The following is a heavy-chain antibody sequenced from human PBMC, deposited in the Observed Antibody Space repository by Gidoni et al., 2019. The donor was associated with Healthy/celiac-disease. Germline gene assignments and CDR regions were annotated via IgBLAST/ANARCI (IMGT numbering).Heavy chain of an antibody. J-gene: IGHJ6*02. CDR1: GFTFSSYR. CDR3: ARDRSITIFGVDYYYGMDV. CDR2: ISSSSSYI. Sequence: EVQLVESGGGLVKPGGSLRLSCAASGFTFSSYRMNWVRQAPGKGLEWVSSISSSSSYIYYADSVKGRFTISRDNAKNSLYLQMNSLRAEDTAVYYCARDRSITIFGVDYYYGMDVWGQGTTVTVSS. D-gene: IGHD3-3*01. V-gene: IGHV3-21*01.